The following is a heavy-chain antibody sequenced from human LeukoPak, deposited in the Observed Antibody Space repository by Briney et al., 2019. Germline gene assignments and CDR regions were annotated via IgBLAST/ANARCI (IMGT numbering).Heavy chain of an antibody. CDR1: GFSFSPYW. CDR3: ARLFGGVTTFDY. CDR2: INPDGSGT. Sequence: GGPLRLSCAASGFSFSPYWMSWVRQGPGKGLDWVASINPDGSGTSYVDSVKGRFTISRDNAQNSLYLQTNSLSAEDTAVYYCARLFGGVTTFDYWGQGTLVTVSS. V-gene: IGHV3-7*01. J-gene: IGHJ4*02. D-gene: IGHD4-17*01.